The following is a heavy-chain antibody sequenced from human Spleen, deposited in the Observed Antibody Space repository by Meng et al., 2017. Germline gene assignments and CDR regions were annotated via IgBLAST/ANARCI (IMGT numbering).Heavy chain of an antibody. Sequence: QVQLQQWGTGLLKPSETLSLTCAVYGGSFSSNNWWSGVRQPPGKGLEWIGEIYHSGSTNSNPSLKSRVTISVDKSKNQFSLNLTSVTAADTAVYYCAREWYISGRYYFDYWGQGTLVTVSS. J-gene: IGHJ4*02. D-gene: IGHD6-19*01. CDR3: AREWYISGRYYFDY. V-gene: IGHV4-4*02. CDR1: GGSFSSNNW. CDR2: IYHSGST.